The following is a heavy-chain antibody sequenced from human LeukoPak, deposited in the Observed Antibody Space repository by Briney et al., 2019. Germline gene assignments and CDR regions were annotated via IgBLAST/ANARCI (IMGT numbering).Heavy chain of an antibody. V-gene: IGHV4-59*01. CDR2: IYSSGTI. CDR1: GGSISHYY. D-gene: IGHD6-13*01. CDR3: ARDRPGGSSLDY. Sequence: PSETLSLTCTVSGGSISHYYWSWIRQPPGKGLEWIGYIYSSGTINYNPSLKSRLTISVDTSKNQFSLRLTSVTAADTAVYYCARDRPGGSSLDYWGQGTLVTVSS. J-gene: IGHJ4*02.